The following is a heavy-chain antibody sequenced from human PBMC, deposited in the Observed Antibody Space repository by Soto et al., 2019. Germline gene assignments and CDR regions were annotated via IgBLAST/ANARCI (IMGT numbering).Heavy chain of an antibody. D-gene: IGHD3-3*01. CDR1: GGSFSDYY. CDR2: INHSGST. CDR3: ARARKGSGSDYYYHYGMDV. Sequence: LSLTCSVYGGSFSDYYWSWIRQPPGKGLEWIGEINHSGSTNYNPSLKSRVTISVHTSKNQFSLKLSSVTAADTAVYYCARARKGSGSDYYYHYGMDVWGKGTTVNVS. J-gene: IGHJ6*04. V-gene: IGHV4-34*01.